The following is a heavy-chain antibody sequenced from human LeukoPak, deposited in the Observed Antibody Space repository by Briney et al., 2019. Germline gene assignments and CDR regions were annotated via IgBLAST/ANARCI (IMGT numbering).Heavy chain of an antibody. V-gene: IGHV3-23*01. CDR2: ISGSGGST. CDR3: AKDPLYGDPQYYYYGMDV. D-gene: IGHD4-17*01. Sequence: PGGSLRLSCAASGFTFSSYAMSWVRQAPGKGLEWVSAISGSGGSTYYADSVKGRFTISRDNSKNTLYLQMNSLRAEDTAVYYCAKDPLYGDPQYYYYGMDVWGQGTTVTVS. CDR1: GFTFSSYA. J-gene: IGHJ6*02.